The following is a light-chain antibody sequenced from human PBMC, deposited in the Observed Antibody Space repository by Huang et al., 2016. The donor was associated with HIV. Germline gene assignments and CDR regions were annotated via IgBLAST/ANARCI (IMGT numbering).Light chain of an antibody. CDR3: QQRSNWPLFT. J-gene: IGKJ3*01. Sequence: EIVLTQSPATLSLSPGERATLSCKASQSVSSSLAWYQQKPGQAPRLLIYDTSNRATGIPAMFSGSGSGTDFTLTISSLEPEDFAVYYCQQRSNWPLFTFGPGTKVDIK. CDR2: DTS. V-gene: IGKV3-11*01. CDR1: QSVSSS.